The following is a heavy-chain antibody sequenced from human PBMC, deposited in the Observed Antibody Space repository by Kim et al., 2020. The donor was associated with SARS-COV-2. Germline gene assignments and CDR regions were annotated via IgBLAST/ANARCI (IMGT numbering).Heavy chain of an antibody. J-gene: IGHJ6*02. Sequence: LSLTCAASGFTFSSYWMNWVRQAPGKGLEWVANIKQDGSEKYYVDSVKGRFTISRDNAKNSLYLQMNSLRAEDTAVYYCARDFTVTTHYYYGMDVWGHGPTVTAYS. D-gene: IGHD4-17*01. CDR2: IKQDGSEK. V-gene: IGHV3-7*03. CDR1: GFTFSSYW. CDR3: ARDFTVTTHYYYGMDV.